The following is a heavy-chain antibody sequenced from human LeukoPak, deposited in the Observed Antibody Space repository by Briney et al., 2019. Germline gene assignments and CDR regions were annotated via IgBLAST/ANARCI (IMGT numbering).Heavy chain of an antibody. CDR1: GFTFSSYS. CDR2: ISSSSSYI. V-gene: IGHV3-21*01. Sequence: GGSLRLSCAASGFTFSSYSMNWVRQAPGKGLEWVSSISSSSSYIYYADSVKGRFTISRDNAKNSLYLQMNSLRAEDTAVYYCARDRTGTIPKNYYYYGMDVWGQGTTVTVSS. CDR3: ARDRTGTIPKNYYYYGMDV. J-gene: IGHJ6*02. D-gene: IGHD1-1*01.